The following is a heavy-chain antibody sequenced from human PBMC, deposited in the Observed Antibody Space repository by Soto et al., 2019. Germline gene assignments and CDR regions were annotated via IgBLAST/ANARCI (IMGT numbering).Heavy chain of an antibody. CDR2: IIPIFGTP. Sequence: QVHLVQSGAEVKKPGSSVKVSCKASGGTFSSYAISWVRQAPGQGLEWVGGIIPIFGTPNYAQKFQGRVTITADESTSTAYMDLSSLRSDVTAVYYCADESFTRRIYSRGGLDVWGQGTTVTVTS. J-gene: IGHJ6*02. CDR1: GGTFSSYA. D-gene: IGHD4-4*01. V-gene: IGHV1-69*01. CDR3: ADESFTRRIYSRGGLDV.